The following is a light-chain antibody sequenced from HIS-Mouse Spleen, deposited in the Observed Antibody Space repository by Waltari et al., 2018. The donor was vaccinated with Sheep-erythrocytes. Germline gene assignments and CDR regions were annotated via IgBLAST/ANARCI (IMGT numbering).Light chain of an antibody. V-gene: IGKV2-28*01. CDR3: MQALQTMYT. J-gene: IGKJ2*01. CDR2: LGS. Sequence: TQPASVSGSPGQSITISCRSSQSLLHSNGYNYLDWYLQKPGQSPQLLIYLGSNRASGVPDRFSGSGSGTDFTLKISRVEAEDVGVYYCMQALQTMYTFGQGTKLEIK. CDR1: QSLLHSNGYNY.